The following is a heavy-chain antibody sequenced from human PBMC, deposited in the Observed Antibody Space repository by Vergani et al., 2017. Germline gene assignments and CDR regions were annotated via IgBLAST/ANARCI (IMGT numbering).Heavy chain of an antibody. CDR2: VSFRGDT. CDR3: ARSRILWGAGSPEY. CDR1: GASVNSYY. J-gene: IGHJ4*03. Sequence: QVKLQESGPGLVKPSETLSLTCTVSGASVNSYYWSWIRQPPGKGLEWMGYVSFRGDTHYDPSVKGRMTISLNTSSNQFSLYLTSVTAADTAVYYCARSRILWGAGSPEYWGQGNLVTGSS. V-gene: IGHV4-59*02. D-gene: IGHD2-21*01.